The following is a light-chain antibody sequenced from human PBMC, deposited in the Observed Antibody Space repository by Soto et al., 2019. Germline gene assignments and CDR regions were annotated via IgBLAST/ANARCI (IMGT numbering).Light chain of an antibody. J-gene: IGKJ4*01. CDR3: QQRSTWPALT. CDR2: DTS. V-gene: IGKV3-11*01. CDR1: QGVGSY. Sequence: VLTQSPVTLSLSPGERATLSCRASQGVGSYVAWYQHKPGHLPRLLIYDTSNRAAGVPVRFSGSGSETDFSLTINGLEPDDFSVYYCQQRSTWPALTFGGGTKVEV.